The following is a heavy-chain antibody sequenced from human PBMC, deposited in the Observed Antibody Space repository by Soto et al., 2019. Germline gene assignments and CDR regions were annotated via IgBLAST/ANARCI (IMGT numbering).Heavy chain of an antibody. V-gene: IGHV3-33*01. J-gene: IGHJ4*02. CDR2: IWYDGSNK. D-gene: IGHD3-10*01. Sequence: QVQLVESGGGVVQPGRSLRLSCAASGFTFSSYGMHWVRQAPGKGLEWVAVIWYDGSNKYYADSVKGRFTISRDNSKNTLYLQMNSRRAEDTAVYYCARDEGVNCYYPDYWGQGTLVTFSS. CDR3: ARDEGVNCYYPDY. CDR1: GFTFSSYG.